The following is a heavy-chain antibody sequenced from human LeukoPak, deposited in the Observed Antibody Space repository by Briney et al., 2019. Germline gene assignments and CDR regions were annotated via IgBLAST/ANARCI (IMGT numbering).Heavy chain of an antibody. CDR2: IIPIFGTA. V-gene: IGHV1-69*13. CDR1: GGTFSSYA. J-gene: IGHJ6*03. D-gene: IGHD3-10*01. Sequence: ASVKVSCKASGGTFSSYAISWVRQAPGQGLEWMGGIIPIFGTANYAQKFQGRVTITADESTSTAYMELSSLRSEDTAVYYCARVRGVAATTKAYYYYHMDVWGKGTTVTISS. CDR3: ARVRGVAATTKAYYYYHMDV.